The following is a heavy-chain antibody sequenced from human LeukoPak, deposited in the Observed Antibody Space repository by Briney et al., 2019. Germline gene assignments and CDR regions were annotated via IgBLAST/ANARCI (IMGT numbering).Heavy chain of an antibody. V-gene: IGHV3-53*01. D-gene: IGHD3-22*01. CDR2: IYSGGST. Sequence: PGGSLRLSCAASGFTVSSNYMSWVRQAPGKGLEWVSVIYSGGSTYYADSVKGRFTISRDNSKNTLYLQMNSLRAEDTAVYYCARLYYYDSSGYPYWGQGTLLSVSS. CDR1: GFTVSSNY. J-gene: IGHJ4*02. CDR3: ARLYYYDSSGYPY.